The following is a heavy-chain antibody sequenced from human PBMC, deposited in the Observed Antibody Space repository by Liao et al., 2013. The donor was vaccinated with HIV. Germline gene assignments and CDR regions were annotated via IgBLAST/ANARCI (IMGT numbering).Heavy chain of an antibody. CDR2: IYINGGA. V-gene: IGHV4-4*07. J-gene: IGHJ4*02. D-gene: IGHD5-12*01. CDR1: AGSISSSY. Sequence: QVQLQESGPGLMKPSETLSLTCAVSAGSISSSYWNWIRQPAGKGLQWIGRIYINGGASYNPSLKSRVTMSVDTSRNRFSLQLNSLTAADTAVYYCARGGSFFDDWGQGTLVTVSS. CDR3: ARGGSFFDD.